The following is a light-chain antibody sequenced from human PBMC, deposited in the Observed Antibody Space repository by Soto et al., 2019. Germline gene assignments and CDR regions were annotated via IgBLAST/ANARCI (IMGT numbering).Light chain of an antibody. V-gene: IGLV2-23*02. Sequence: QSVLTQPASVSGSPGQSITISCTGTSSDIGSYDLVSWYQQHPGTAPKLIIYEVTKRPSGVSTRFSGSKSGNTASLTISGLQAVDEADYYCCSFADFTYVVGGRAMVT. CDR2: EVT. CDR3: CSFADFTYV. CDR1: SSDIGSYDL. J-gene: IGLJ1*01.